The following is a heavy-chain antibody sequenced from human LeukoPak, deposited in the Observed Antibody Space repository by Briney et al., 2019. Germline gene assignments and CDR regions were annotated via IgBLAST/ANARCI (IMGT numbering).Heavy chain of an antibody. CDR3: ARSSGYCSSTSCYMHDY. J-gene: IGHJ4*02. Sequence: PGGSLRLSCAASGFTFSSYWMHWVRQAPGKGLVWVSRINTDGSSTSYADSVKGRFTISRDNAKNTLYLQMNGLRAEDTAMYYCARSSGYCSSTSCYMHDYWGQGTLVTVSS. V-gene: IGHV3-74*01. CDR2: INTDGSST. CDR1: GFTFSSYW. D-gene: IGHD2-2*02.